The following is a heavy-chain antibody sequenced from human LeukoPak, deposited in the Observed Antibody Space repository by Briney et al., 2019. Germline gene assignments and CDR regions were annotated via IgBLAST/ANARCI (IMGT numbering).Heavy chain of an antibody. CDR1: GYTFTSYA. D-gene: IGHD3-10*01. CDR3: ARGRMVRGVIITYNWFDP. J-gene: IGHJ5*02. CDR2: INAGNANT. V-gene: IGHV1-3*01. Sequence: ASVKVSCKASGYTFTSYAMHWVRQAPGQRLEWMGWINAGNANTKYSQKFQGRVTITRDTSASTAYMELSSLRSEDTVVYYCARGRMVRGVIITYNWFDPWGQGTLVTVSS.